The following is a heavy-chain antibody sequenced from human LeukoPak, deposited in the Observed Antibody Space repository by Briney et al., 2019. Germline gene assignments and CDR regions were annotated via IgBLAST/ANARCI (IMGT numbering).Heavy chain of an antibody. Sequence: SESLSPTRIGSIYSLRNSLYWGWPRPAPGKGLEWIGSYYRSGSTFYNPSLKSRVTISLDTSKNQFSLKLSSVTAAGTGVYFWARGAYGYYMDVWGKGATVTVSS. D-gene: IGHD4-17*01. J-gene: IGHJ6*03. CDR2: YYRSGST. CDR3: ARGAYGYYMDV. CDR1: IYSLRNSLY. V-gene: IGHV4-38-2*02.